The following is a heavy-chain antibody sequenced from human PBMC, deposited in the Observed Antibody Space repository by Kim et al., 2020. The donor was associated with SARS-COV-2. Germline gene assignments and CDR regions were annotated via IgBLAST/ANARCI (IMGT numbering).Heavy chain of an antibody. D-gene: IGHD6-6*01. J-gene: IGHJ6*02. Sequence: SETLSLTCTVSGHPVSGGNDYWYWIRQPAGKGLEWIGRIHTSGSTNDHPSVKDRVTISKDTSKNQFFLRLTSVTAADSATYFCARDSRSSFYLYFGVDFWGQGTTVTVSS. CDR2: IHTSGST. V-gene: IGHV4-61*02. CDR1: GHPVSGGNDY. CDR3: ARDSRSSFYLYFGVDF.